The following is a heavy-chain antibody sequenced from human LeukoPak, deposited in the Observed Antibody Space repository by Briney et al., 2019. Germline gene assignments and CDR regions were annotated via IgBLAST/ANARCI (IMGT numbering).Heavy chain of an antibody. V-gene: IGHV5-51*01. CDR2: VYPGDSDT. CDR3: ARSRACTNGVCYHVFEGYFDL. J-gene: IGHJ2*01. CDR1: GYSFTNYW. Sequence: PGESLKISCKGSGYSFTNYWIGWVRQMPGKGLEWMGIVYPGDSDTRYSPSFQGQVTISADKSISTAYLQWSSLKASDTAMYYCARSRACTNGVCYHVFEGYFDLWGRGTLVTVSS. D-gene: IGHD2-8*01.